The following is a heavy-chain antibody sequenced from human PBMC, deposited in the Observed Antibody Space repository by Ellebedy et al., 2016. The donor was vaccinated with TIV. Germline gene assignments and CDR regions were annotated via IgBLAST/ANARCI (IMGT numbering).Heavy chain of an antibody. CDR1: GLTFSSFA. Sequence: GGSLRLXXAASGLTFSSFAMTWVRQAPGRGLEWVSSITGSGGSTYYADSVKGRFTTSRDNSKNTLYLQMNSLRAEDTALYDCAKGNGASGYYWGQGTLVTVSS. V-gene: IGHV3-23*01. D-gene: IGHD3-22*01. CDR3: AKGNGASGYY. CDR2: ITGSGGST. J-gene: IGHJ4*02.